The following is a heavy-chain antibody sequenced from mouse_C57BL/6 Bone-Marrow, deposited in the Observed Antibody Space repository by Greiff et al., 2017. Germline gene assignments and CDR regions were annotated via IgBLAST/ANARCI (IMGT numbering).Heavy chain of an antibody. Sequence: QVQLKQPGAELVKPGASVKLSCKASGYTFTSYWMHWVKQRPGQGLEWIGMIHPNSGSTNYNEKFKSKATLTVDKSSSTAYMQLSSLTSEDSAVYYCASLGGYYIYYWGQGTTLTVSS. CDR1: GYTFTSYW. CDR2: IHPNSGST. V-gene: IGHV1-64*01. CDR3: ASLGGYYIYY. J-gene: IGHJ2*01. D-gene: IGHD1-1*02.